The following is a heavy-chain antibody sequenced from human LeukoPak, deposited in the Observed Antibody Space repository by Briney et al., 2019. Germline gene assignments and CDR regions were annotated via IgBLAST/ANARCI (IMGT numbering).Heavy chain of an antibody. Sequence: SETLSLTCTVSGGSISSHHWSWIRQPAGKGLEWIGRIYSSGNTNYSPSLKSRVTMSVDTSKNQFSLKLSSVTAADTALYYCARATSGTYYYFDSWGRGTLVSVSS. V-gene: IGHV4-4*07. D-gene: IGHD3-10*01. CDR3: ARATSGTYYYFDS. CDR1: GGSISSHH. J-gene: IGHJ4*02. CDR2: IYSSGNT.